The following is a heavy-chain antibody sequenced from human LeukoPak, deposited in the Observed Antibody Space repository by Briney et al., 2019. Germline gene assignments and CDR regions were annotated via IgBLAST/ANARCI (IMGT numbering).Heavy chain of an antibody. D-gene: IGHD6-13*01. J-gene: IGHJ5*02. V-gene: IGHV1-2*02. Sequence: ASVNVSCKASGYTFTDYHIHWVRQAPGQGLEWMGWINPTSGGTKYAQRFQGRVTMTRDTSISTAYMELSRLTSDDTAVYYCARRGGIAAVDLNWFDPWGQGTLVTVSS. CDR2: INPTSGGT. CDR3: ARRGGIAAVDLNWFDP. CDR1: GYTFTDYH.